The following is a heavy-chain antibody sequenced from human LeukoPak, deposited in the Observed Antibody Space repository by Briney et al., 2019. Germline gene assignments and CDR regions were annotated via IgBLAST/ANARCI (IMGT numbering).Heavy chain of an antibody. CDR3: ARPSYVSGSFFDY. D-gene: IGHD3-10*01. V-gene: IGHV3-7*05. J-gene: IGHJ4*02. CDR1: GFIFTSYW. CDR2: INQDGSEK. Sequence: PAGSLSLPCSASGFIFTSYWMGWVRRAPGKGLEWVANINQDGSEKYYVDSVKGRFTISRDNAKNSLYLEMNSLRAEDTAVYYCARPSYVSGSFFDYWGQGTLVTVSS.